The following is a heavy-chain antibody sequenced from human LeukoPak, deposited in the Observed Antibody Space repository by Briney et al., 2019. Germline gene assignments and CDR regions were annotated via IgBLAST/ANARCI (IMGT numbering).Heavy chain of an antibody. CDR1: GYTLTELS. CDR3: AASFFLAAAGTARWFDP. D-gene: IGHD6-13*01. J-gene: IGHJ5*02. V-gene: IGHV1-24*01. Sequence: ASVKVSCKVSGYTLTELSMHWVRQAPGKGLEWMGGFDPEDGETIYAQKFQGRVTMTEDTSTDTAYMELSSLRSEDTAVYYCAASFFLAAAGTARWFDPWGQGTLVTVSS. CDR2: FDPEDGET.